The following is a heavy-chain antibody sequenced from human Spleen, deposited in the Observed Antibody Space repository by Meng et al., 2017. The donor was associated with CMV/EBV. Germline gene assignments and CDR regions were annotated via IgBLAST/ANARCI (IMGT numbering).Heavy chain of an antibody. D-gene: IGHD2-21*01. Sequence: SQTLSPTCAVYGTSFSDYSWTWIRHSPRKGLEWIGQINHRGSTNFNPSLMGRVTMSVDSLKEQFSLRLTSVTAADTAVYYCTGEIDIWGPGTAVTVSS. CDR1: GTSFSDYS. CDR2: INHRGST. CDR3: TGEIDI. J-gene: IGHJ4*02. V-gene: IGHV4-34*01.